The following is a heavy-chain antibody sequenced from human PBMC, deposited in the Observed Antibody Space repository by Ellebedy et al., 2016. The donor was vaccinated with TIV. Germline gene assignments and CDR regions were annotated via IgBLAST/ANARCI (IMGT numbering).Heavy chain of an antibody. CDR3: ARGLSRRWMEGFY. CDR2: INAGNGDT. D-gene: IGHD3-3*01. J-gene: IGHJ4*02. Sequence: AASVKVSCKTSGYTFTTYAMHWVRQAPGQRLEWMGWINAGNGDTKYSQKFQGRVTITRDTCASTDYMELSSLRSEDTAVYYCARGLSRRWMEGFYWGQGTLVTVSS. CDR1: GYTFTTYA. V-gene: IGHV1-3*01.